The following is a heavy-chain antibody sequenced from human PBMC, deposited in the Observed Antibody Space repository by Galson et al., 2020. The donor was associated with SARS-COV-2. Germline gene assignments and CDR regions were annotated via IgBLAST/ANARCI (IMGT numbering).Heavy chain of an antibody. J-gene: IGHJ6*02. V-gene: IGHV5-51*01. D-gene: IGHD6-13*01. CDR1: GYSFTSYW. CDR3: ARSPGVAAAGTGQVYYYGMDV. Sequence: GETLKISCKGSGYSFTSYWKGWVRQMPGKGMEWMGIINPGESDTRYSQSFQGQVTNSADKSTSTAYLQRSSLKDSDTAKYYCARSPGVAAAGTGQVYYYGMDVWGQGTTVTVSS. CDR2: INPGESDT.